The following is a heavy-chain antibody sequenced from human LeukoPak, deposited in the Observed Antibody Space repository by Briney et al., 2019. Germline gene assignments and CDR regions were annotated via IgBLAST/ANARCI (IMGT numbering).Heavy chain of an antibody. CDR3: ATGPSGSDNDWYFDL. D-gene: IGHD6-19*01. Sequence: ASVKVSCKVSGYSLTELSMRWVRQAPGKGLEWMGGFDPEETKRIYAQMFRGRVTMTEDTSTDTASMELSSLRFEDTAIYYRATGPSGSDNDWYFDLWGRGTLITVSS. V-gene: IGHV1-24*01. J-gene: IGHJ2*01. CDR1: GYSLTELS. CDR2: FDPEETKR.